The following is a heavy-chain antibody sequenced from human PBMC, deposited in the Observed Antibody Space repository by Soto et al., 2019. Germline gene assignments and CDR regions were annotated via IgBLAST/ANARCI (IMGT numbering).Heavy chain of an antibody. CDR2: ISGTGGGT. D-gene: IGHD3-10*01. Sequence: EVQMLESGGGLVQPGGSLRLSCAATGFTFRKYAMSWVRQAPGKGLEWVSTISGTGGGTYYADAVKGRFAISRDNSKGTVDLQMNSLRVEDTATYYCANEGSGVRGIIVSLIYDYWGQGVLVAVSS. J-gene: IGHJ4*02. V-gene: IGHV3-23*01. CDR1: GFTFRKYA. CDR3: ANEGSGVRGIIVSLIYDY.